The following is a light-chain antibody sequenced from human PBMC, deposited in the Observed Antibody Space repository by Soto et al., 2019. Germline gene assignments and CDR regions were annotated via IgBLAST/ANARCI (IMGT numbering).Light chain of an antibody. CDR2: LNSDGSH. J-gene: IGLJ2*01. CDR3: QTWGTGIQV. CDR1: SGHSTYA. V-gene: IGLV4-69*01. Sequence: QLVLTQSPSASASQGASVKLTCTLSSGHSTYAIAWHQQQPEKGPRYLMNLNSDGSHSKGDGIPDRFSGSSSGAERYLTISSLQSEDEAAYYCQTWGTGIQVFGGGTKLPVL.